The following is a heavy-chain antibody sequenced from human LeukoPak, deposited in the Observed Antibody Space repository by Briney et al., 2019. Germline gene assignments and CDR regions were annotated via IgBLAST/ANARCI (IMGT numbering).Heavy chain of an antibody. D-gene: IGHD6-19*01. CDR1: GYTFTGYY. CDR2: INAGNGNT. Sequence: GASVKVSCKASGYTFTGYYMHWVRQAPGQGLEWMGWINAGNGNTRYSQKFQGRVTITRDTSASTAYMELSSLRSEDTAVYYCARAPFYSSGWYGYWGQGTLVTVSS. V-gene: IGHV1-3*01. CDR3: ARAPFYSSGWYGY. J-gene: IGHJ4*02.